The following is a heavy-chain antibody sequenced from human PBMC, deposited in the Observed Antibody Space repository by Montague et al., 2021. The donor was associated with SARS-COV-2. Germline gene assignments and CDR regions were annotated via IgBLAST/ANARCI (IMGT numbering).Heavy chain of an antibody. D-gene: IGHD2-21*01. V-gene: IGHV3-74*03. J-gene: IGHJ5*02. CDR1: GFTFSEYW. CDR2: TNSDGRST. Sequence: SLRLSYAVSGFTFSEYWMHWVRQAPGKGLEWVSRTNSDGRSTTYADSVKGRFTISRDNAKNMLYLQMNSLRGEDTAVYYCVREVGLVVARTLGRLDPWGQGTLVTVSS. CDR3: VREVGLVVARTLGRLDP.